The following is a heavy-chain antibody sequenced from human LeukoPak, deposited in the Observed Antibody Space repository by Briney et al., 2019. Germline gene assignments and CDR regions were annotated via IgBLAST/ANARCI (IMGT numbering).Heavy chain of an antibody. CDR3: ARDSALGSGSYDDY. J-gene: IGHJ4*02. CDR1: GGTFSSYA. Sequence: SVKVSCKASGGTFSSYAISWVRQAPGQGLEWMGGIIPIFGTANYAQKFQGRVTITADESMSTAYMELSSLRSEDTAVYYCARDSALGSGSYDDYWGQGTLVTVSS. CDR2: IIPIFGTA. V-gene: IGHV1-69*13. D-gene: IGHD1-26*01.